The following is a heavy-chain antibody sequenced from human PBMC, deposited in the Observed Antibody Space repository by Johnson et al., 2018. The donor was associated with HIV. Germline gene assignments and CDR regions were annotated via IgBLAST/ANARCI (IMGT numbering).Heavy chain of an antibody. D-gene: IGHD3-22*01. Sequence: VQLVESGGGLVQPGGSLRLSCAAAGFTFSSYVMTWVRQAPGKGLEWVSTITGSGDKTWYADSVKGRFTISRDNAKNSLYLQMNSLRAEDTALYYCAKDHDYDDSSGSSLGAFDIWGQGTMVTVSS. J-gene: IGHJ3*02. V-gene: IGHV3-23*04. CDR3: AKDHDYDDSSGSSLGAFDI. CDR1: GFTFSSYV. CDR2: ITGSGDKT.